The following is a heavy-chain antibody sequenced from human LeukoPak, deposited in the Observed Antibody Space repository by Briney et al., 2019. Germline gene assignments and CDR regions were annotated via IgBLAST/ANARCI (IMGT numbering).Heavy chain of an antibody. Sequence: GGSLRLSCAASGFTFSSYAMSWVRQAPGKGLEWVSAISGSGGSTYYADSVKGRFTISRDNSKNTLYLRMNSLRAEDTAVYYCAKVYSSSSRGFDYWGQGTLVTVSS. D-gene: IGHD6-6*01. V-gene: IGHV3-23*01. CDR1: GFTFSSYA. CDR3: AKVYSSSSRGFDY. J-gene: IGHJ4*02. CDR2: ISGSGGST.